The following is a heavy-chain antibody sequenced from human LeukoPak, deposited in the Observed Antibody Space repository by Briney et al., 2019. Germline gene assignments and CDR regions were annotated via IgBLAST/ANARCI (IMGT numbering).Heavy chain of an antibody. CDR1: GGPVSSGHW. Sequence: SETLSLTCAVSGGPVSSGHWWSWVRQPPGKGLEWIGEIYHSGSTNYNPSLKSRVTISIDKSKNQFSLKLSSVTAADTAVYFCARLRYYDSSGYYSGFDYWGQGTLVTVSS. V-gene: IGHV4-4*02. D-gene: IGHD3-22*01. CDR2: IYHSGST. J-gene: IGHJ4*02. CDR3: ARLRYYDSSGYYSGFDY.